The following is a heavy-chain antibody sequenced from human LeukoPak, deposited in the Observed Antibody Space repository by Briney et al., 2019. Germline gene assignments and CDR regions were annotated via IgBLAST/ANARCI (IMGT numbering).Heavy chain of an antibody. J-gene: IGHJ4*02. Sequence: GGSLRLSCAASEFTFSSYTMNWVRQAPGKGLEWVSSISSSSSYIYYADSMKGRFTISRDNAKNSLYLQMNSLRAEDTAVYFCARGIYTSSPRNPKKFFDYWGQGTLVTVS. CDR1: EFTFSSYT. CDR2: ISSSSSYI. CDR3: ARGIYTSSPRNPKKFFDY. V-gene: IGHV3-21*01. D-gene: IGHD2-2*02.